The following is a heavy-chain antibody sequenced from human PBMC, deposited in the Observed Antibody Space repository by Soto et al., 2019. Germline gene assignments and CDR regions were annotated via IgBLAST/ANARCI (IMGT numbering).Heavy chain of an antibody. CDR1: GGSFSGYY. Sequence: SETLSLTCAVYGGSFSGYYWSWIRQPPGKGLEWIGEINHSGSTNYNPSLKSRVTISVDTSKNQFSLKLSSVTAADTAVYYCARGNSIAARSGVGYWGQGTLVTVSS. CDR3: ARGNSIAARSGVGY. V-gene: IGHV4-34*01. J-gene: IGHJ4*02. D-gene: IGHD6-6*01. CDR2: INHSGST.